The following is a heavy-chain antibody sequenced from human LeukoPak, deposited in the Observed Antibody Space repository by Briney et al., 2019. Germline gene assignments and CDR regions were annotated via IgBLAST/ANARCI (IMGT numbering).Heavy chain of an antibody. CDR3: AREPSGSGGYDY. CDR1: GFTFSGYY. J-gene: IGHJ4*02. D-gene: IGHD3-10*01. CDR2: ISPNSGGT. V-gene: IGHV1-2*02. Sequence: GASVTVSCKASGFTFSGYYMHWVRQAPRQGLEWMAWISPNSGGTNYVQKFQGRVTVTRDTSISTDYMEISGLTSDDTALYYCAREPSGSGGYDYWGQGTLVTVSS.